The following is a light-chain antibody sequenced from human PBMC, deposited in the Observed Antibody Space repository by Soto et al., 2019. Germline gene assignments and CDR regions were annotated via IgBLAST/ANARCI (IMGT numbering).Light chain of an antibody. Sequence: QSALTQPPSASGSPGQSVTITCSGTSSDVGEENYVSWYQQHPGKVPKLILYEVSKRPSGVPDRFSGSRSGNTASLPVSGLQAEDEADYYCSSFAGSPVVFGGGTKLTFL. J-gene: IGLJ2*01. V-gene: IGLV2-8*01. CDR2: EVS. CDR3: SSFAGSPVV. CDR1: SSDVGEENY.